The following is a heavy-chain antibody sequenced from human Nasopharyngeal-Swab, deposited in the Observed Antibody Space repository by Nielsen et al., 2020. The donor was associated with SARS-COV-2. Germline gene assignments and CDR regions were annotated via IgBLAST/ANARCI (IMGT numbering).Heavy chain of an antibody. D-gene: IGHD6-13*01. Sequence: SETLSLTCTVSGGSISSYYWSWIRQPPGKGLEWIGYIYYSGSTKYNPSLKRRVIILVDTSKNQFSLKLRSVTAADTAVYYCASYSGPAAGSFDYWGQGTLVTVSS. CDR3: ASYSGPAAGSFDY. CDR2: IYYSGST. V-gene: IGHV4-59*01. J-gene: IGHJ4*02. CDR1: GGSISSYY.